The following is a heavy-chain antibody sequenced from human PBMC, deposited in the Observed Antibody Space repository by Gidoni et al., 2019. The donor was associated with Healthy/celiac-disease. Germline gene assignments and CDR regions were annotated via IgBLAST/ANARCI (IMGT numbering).Heavy chain of an antibody. J-gene: IGHJ5*02. CDR2: IYYSGIT. V-gene: IGHV4-39*01. CDR1: GGSISSRSYY. Sequence: QLQLQESGPGLVKPSETLSLTCTVPGGSISSRSYYWGWLRQAPGKGLEWIGSIYYSGITYYNPSLKSRVTISVDTSKNQFSLKLSSVTAADTAVYYCARHTWELLVNWFDPWGQGTLVTVSS. CDR3: ARHTWELLVNWFDP. D-gene: IGHD1-26*01.